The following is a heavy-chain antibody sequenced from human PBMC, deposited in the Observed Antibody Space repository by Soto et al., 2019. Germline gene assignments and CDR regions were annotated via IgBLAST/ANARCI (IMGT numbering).Heavy chain of an antibody. CDR3: ARVEIVVVMTGNWFDP. V-gene: IGHV4-34*01. D-gene: IGHD3-22*01. CDR1: GGSFSGYY. CDR2: INHSGST. J-gene: IGHJ5*02. Sequence: SETLSLTCAVYGGSFSGYYWSWIRQPPGKGLEWIGEINHSGSTNYNPSLKSRVTISVDTSKNQFSLKLSSVTAADTAVYYCARVEIVVVMTGNWFDPWGQGTLVTVSS.